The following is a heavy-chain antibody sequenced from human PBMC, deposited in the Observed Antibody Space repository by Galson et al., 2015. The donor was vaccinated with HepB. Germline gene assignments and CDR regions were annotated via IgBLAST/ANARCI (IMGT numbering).Heavy chain of an antibody. CDR1: GFTLSNSA. J-gene: IGHJ4*02. V-gene: IGHV3-30*18. CDR3: AKDPTTIVTCLDY. CDR2: ISYDAKNV. Sequence: SLRLSCAASGFTLSNSAMHWVRQAPGKGLEWVANISYDAKNVYYAESLRGRSAISRDNSKNTLYLEMNSLRVEDAAVYYCAKDPTTIVTCLDYWGQGTLVTVSS. D-gene: IGHD2/OR15-2a*01.